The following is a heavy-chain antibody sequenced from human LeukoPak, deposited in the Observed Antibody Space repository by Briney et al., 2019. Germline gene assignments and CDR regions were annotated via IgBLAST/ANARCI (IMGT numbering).Heavy chain of an antibody. Sequence: SETLSLTCTVSGGSVSSDNYYWSWIRQPPGKGLEWIGYIYNSGSTKYNPSLKSRVTISVDTSKNQFSLKLSSVTAADTAVYYCARASMVRGVILLPFDYWSQGTLVTVSS. CDR3: ARASMVRGVILLPFDY. CDR2: IYNSGST. J-gene: IGHJ4*02. D-gene: IGHD3-10*01. V-gene: IGHV4-61*01. CDR1: GGSVSSDNYY.